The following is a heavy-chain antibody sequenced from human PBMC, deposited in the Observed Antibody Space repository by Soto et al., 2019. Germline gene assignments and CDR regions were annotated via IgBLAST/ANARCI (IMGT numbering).Heavy chain of an antibody. CDR1: GFTFSDYY. J-gene: IGHJ4*02. D-gene: IGHD2-21*02. Sequence: PGGSLRLSCAASGFTFSDYYMSWIRQAPGKGLEWVSYISSSSSYTNCADSVKGRFTISRDNAKNSLYLQMNSLRAEDTAVYYCARDRNVTYCGGDCYSEYFDYWGQGTLVTVSS. CDR2: ISSSSSYT. CDR3: ARDRNVTYCGGDCYSEYFDY. V-gene: IGHV3-11*06.